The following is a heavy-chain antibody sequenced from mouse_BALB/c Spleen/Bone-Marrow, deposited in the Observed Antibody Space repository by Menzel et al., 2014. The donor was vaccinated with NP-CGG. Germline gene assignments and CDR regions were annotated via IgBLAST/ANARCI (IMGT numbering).Heavy chain of an antibody. CDR1: GFNIKDTY. CDR2: VDLANGNT. Sequence: VQLQQSGAELVKPGASVKLSCTASGFNIKDTYMHWVKQRPEQGLEWIGRVDLANGNTKYDPKFQGKATITADTSSNTAYLQLNSLTSEDTAVYYCARGKLLRSRSLDYWGQGTTLTVSS. J-gene: IGHJ2*01. V-gene: IGHV14-3*02. CDR3: ARGKLLRSRSLDY. D-gene: IGHD1-1*01.